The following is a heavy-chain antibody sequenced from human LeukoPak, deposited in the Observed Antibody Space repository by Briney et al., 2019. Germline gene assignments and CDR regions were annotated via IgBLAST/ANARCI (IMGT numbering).Heavy chain of an antibody. J-gene: IGHJ4*02. D-gene: IGHD2-2*01. Sequence: ASVKVSCKASGYTFTGNYMHWVRQAPGQGLEWMGWINPNSGGTNYAQKFQGRVTMTRDTSISTAYMELSRLRSNDTAVYYCARERCSSTSCYLRRFDYWGQGTLVTVSS. CDR2: INPNSGGT. CDR1: GYTFTGNY. V-gene: IGHV1-2*02. CDR3: ARERCSSTSCYLRRFDY.